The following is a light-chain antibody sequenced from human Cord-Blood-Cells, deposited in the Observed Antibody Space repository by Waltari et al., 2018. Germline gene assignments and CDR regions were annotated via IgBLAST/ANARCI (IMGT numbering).Light chain of an antibody. CDR1: SSDAGGYNY. V-gene: IGLV2-14*01. Sequence: QSALTQPASVSGSPGQSITISCTGTSSDAGGYNYVSWYQQHPGKAPKRMIYDVSKRPSGVSNRFSGSKSGHTASLTISGLQAEDEADYYCSSYTSSSTWVFGGGTKLTVL. J-gene: IGLJ3*02. CDR3: SSYTSSSTWV. CDR2: DVS.